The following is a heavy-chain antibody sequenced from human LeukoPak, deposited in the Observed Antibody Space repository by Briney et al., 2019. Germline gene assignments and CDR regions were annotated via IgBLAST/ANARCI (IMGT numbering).Heavy chain of an antibody. CDR3: ARGYCSGGSCYALFS. CDR1: GGTFSSYA. Sequence: SVKVSCKASGGTFSSYAISWVRQAPGQGLEWMGRIIPILGIANYAQKFQGRVTITADKSTSTAYMELSSLRSEGTAVYYCARGYCSGGSCYALFSWGQGTLVTVSS. D-gene: IGHD2-15*01. J-gene: IGHJ5*02. V-gene: IGHV1-69*04. CDR2: IIPILGIA.